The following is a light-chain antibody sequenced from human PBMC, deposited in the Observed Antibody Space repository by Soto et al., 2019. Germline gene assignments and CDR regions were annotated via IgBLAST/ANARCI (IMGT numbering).Light chain of an antibody. J-gene: IGKJ1*01. V-gene: IGKV3-20*01. CDR2: GAS. CDR1: QSATSGY. CDR3: QQYGSSLVT. Sequence: ETVLTQSPGTLSLSPGERATLSCRARQSATSGYLAWYQHKPGQAPRLLIYGASSRATGIPDRFSGSWSGTDFTLSISRLEPEDFAVYYCQQYGSSLVTVGQGTKVDIK.